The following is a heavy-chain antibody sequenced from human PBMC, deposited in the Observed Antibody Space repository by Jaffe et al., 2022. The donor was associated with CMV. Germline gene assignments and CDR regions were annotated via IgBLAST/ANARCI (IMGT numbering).Heavy chain of an antibody. V-gene: IGHV4-39*01. CDR3: VRHSNYYGSGTTH. Sequence: QLQLQESGPGLVKPSETLSLTCTVSGGSISSDTDYWGWIRQPPGKGLEWIATIYYSATTYYNPSLESRVTIAVDTSKNQFSLKLSSVTAADTAVYYCVRHSNYYGSGTTHWGQGTLVTVSS. J-gene: IGHJ4*02. CDR2: IYYSATT. CDR1: GGSISSDTDY. D-gene: IGHD3-10*01.